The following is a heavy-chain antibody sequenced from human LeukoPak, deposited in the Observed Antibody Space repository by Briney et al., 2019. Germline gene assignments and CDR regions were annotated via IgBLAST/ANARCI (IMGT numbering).Heavy chain of an antibody. CDR3: ARGSRRYCSSTCCYRGLYYFDY. D-gene: IGHD2-2*01. CDR1: GGTFSSYA. J-gene: IGHJ4*02. Sequence: ASVKVSCKASGGTFSSYAISWVRQAPGQGLEWMGGIIPIFGTANYAQKFQGRVTITADESTSTAYMELSSLRSEDTAVYYCARGSRRYCSSTCCYRGLYYFDYWGQGTLVTVSS. CDR2: IIPIFGTA. V-gene: IGHV1-69*01.